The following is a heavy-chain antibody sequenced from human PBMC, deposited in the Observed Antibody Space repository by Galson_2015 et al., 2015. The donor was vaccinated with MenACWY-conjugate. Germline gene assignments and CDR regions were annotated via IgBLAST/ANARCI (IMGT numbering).Heavy chain of an antibody. CDR3: ARVAYYAAWSGYPDGFDI. CDR2: ISSSSKTI. J-gene: IGHJ3*02. V-gene: IGHV3-48*04. Sequence: SLRFSCAASGFTFNTYSMNWVRRAPGKGLEWVSYISSSSKTIYYADSVKGRFTSSRDNAKNSLYLQMNSLRAEDTAVYYCARVAYYAAWSGYPDGFDIWGQGTMVTVSS. D-gene: IGHD3-3*01. CDR1: GFTFNTYS.